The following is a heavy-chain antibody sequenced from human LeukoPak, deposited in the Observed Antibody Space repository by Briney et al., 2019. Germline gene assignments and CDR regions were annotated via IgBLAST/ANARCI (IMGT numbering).Heavy chain of an antibody. CDR3: ARDSRYDSSGHAP. Sequence: SSETLSLTCTVSGGSISSSSYYWAWIRQPPGKGLEWIGSAYYNGETYYNPSLKSRVTISVDTSKSQFSLKLTSVTAADTAIYFCARDSRYDSSGHAPWGQGSLVTVSS. CDR1: GGSISSSSYY. CDR2: AYYNGET. V-gene: IGHV4-39*07. D-gene: IGHD3-22*01. J-gene: IGHJ5*02.